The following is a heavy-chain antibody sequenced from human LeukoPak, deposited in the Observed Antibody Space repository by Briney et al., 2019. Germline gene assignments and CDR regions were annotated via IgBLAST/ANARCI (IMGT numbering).Heavy chain of an antibody. V-gene: IGHV3-21*01. D-gene: IGHD3-10*01. J-gene: IGHJ4*02. Sequence: GGSLRLSCAASGFTCSSYSRNWVGQAPGKGREGVSSISSSSSYIYYADSVKGRFTSSRDNAKNSLYLQMNSLRAEDTAVYYCARDDGFGESVSFDYWGQGTLVTVSS. CDR3: ARDDGFGESVSFDY. CDR1: GFTCSSYS. CDR2: ISSSSSYI.